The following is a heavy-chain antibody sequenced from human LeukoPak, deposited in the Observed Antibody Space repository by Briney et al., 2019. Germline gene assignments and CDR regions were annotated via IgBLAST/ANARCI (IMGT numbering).Heavy chain of an antibody. CDR1: GFTFSTYT. D-gene: IGHD2-15*01. V-gene: IGHV3-21*01. J-gene: IGHJ4*02. CDR3: ARAWGGPSCSGGNCYSGFDY. CDR2: VSSSSSYI. Sequence: GGSLRLSCATSGFTFSTYTMNWVRQAPGKGLEWVSSVSSSSSYIHYADSVKGRFTISRDNAKNSLYLQMNSLRAEDTAVYYCARAWGGPSCSGGNCYSGFDYWAREPWSPSPQ.